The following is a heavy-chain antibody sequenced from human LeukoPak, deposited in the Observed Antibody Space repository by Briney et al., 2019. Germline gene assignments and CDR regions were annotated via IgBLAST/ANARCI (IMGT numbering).Heavy chain of an antibody. V-gene: IGHV3-74*01. J-gene: IGHJ4*02. CDR1: GFTFRSYW. D-gene: IGHD3-22*01. Sequence: PGGSLRLSCAASGFTFRSYWMHWVRQGPGKGLVWVSRIYSDGSRTTYADSAKGRFTISRDNAKNTLYLQMNSLRAEDTAVYYCAREAWYYYDSSGFDYWGQGTLVTVSS. CDR3: AREAWYYYDSSGFDY. CDR2: IYSDGSRT.